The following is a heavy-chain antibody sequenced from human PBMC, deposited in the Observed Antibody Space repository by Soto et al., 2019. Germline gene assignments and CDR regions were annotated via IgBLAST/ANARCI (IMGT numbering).Heavy chain of an antibody. CDR3: ARSRSTRYEDD. Sequence: EVQLVESGGGLVQPGGSLRLSCAASGFTFSDNYMDWVRQTPGKGLEWVGRTRNKVNSYTTEYAASVKGRFTISRDDSKNSLYLQMNSLKTEHTAVYYWARSRSTRYEDDWCQGTLVTVSS. J-gene: IGHJ4*02. CDR1: GFTFSDNY. CDR2: TRNKVNSYTT. V-gene: IGHV3-72*01. D-gene: IGHD2-8*01.